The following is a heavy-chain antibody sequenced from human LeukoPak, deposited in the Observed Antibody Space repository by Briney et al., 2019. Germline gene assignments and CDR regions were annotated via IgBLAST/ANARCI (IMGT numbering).Heavy chain of an antibody. Sequence: SCKASGYTFAGYYMHWVRQAPGKGLEWVAVISYDGSNKYYADSVKGRFTISRDNSKNTLYLQMNSLRAEDTAVYYCARETDYYDSSGLIDYWGQGTLVTVSS. V-gene: IGHV3-30-3*01. CDR2: ISYDGSNK. D-gene: IGHD3-22*01. CDR3: ARETDYYDSSGLIDY. J-gene: IGHJ4*02. CDR1: GYTFAGYY.